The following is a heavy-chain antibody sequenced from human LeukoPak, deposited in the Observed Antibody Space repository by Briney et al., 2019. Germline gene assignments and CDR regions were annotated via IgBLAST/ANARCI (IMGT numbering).Heavy chain of an antibody. CDR1: GFTFSSYG. J-gene: IGHJ4*02. V-gene: IGHV3-33*01. Sequence: PGRSLRLSCEASGFTFSSYGMHWVRQAPGKGLEWVALIWYDGSNKYYADSVKGRFTISRDNSKNTLYLQMNSLRAEDTAVYYCARAGVGTIDADCWGQGTLVTVSS. CDR3: ARAGVGTIDADC. D-gene: IGHD5-12*01. CDR2: IWYDGSNK.